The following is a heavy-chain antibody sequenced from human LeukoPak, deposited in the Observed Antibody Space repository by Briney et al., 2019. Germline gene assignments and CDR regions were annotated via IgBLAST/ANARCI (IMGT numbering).Heavy chain of an antibody. Sequence: PSETLSLTCAVYGGSFSGYYWSWIRQPPGKGLEWIGEINHSGSTNYNPSLKSRVTISVDTSKNQFSLKLSSVTAADTAVYYCARRYRNYDFWSGYWPGYFDYWGQGTLVTVSS. CDR3: ARRYRNYDFWSGYWPGYFDY. CDR2: INHSGST. D-gene: IGHD3-3*01. CDR1: GGSFSGYY. V-gene: IGHV4-34*01. J-gene: IGHJ4*02.